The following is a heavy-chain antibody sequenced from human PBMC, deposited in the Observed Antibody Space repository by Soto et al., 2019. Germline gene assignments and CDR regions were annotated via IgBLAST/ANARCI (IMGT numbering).Heavy chain of an antibody. Sequence: ASVKVSCKASGYTFTGYYMHWVRRAPGQGLEWMGWINPNSGGTNYAQKFQGWVTMTRDTSISTAYMELSRLRSDDTAVYYCARENIVVVPAAPLDAFDIWGQGTMVTVSS. D-gene: IGHD2-2*01. CDR2: INPNSGGT. CDR3: ARENIVVVPAAPLDAFDI. V-gene: IGHV1-2*04. J-gene: IGHJ3*02. CDR1: GYTFTGYY.